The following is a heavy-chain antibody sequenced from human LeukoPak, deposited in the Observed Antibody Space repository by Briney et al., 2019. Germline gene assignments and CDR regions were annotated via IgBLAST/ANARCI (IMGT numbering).Heavy chain of an antibody. J-gene: IGHJ4*02. Sequence: GGSLRLSCSASGFTFSSYAMHWVRQAPGKGLEYVSAISSNGGSTYFADSVKGRFTISRDNSKNTLYLQMSRLKTEDTAVYYCVKGYCSGGSCYPTTAKGNYFDYWGQGTLVTVSS. V-gene: IGHV3-64D*06. D-gene: IGHD2-15*01. CDR1: GFTFSSYA. CDR2: ISSNGGST. CDR3: VKGYCSGGSCYPTTAKGNYFDY.